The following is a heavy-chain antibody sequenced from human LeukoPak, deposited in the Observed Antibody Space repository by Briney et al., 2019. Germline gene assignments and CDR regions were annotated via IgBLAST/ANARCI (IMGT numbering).Heavy chain of an antibody. CDR2: ISSSSSYI. J-gene: IGHJ3*02. CDR3: ARERVTYYDSSYAFDI. V-gene: IGHV3-21*04. D-gene: IGHD3-22*01. CDR1: GFTFSSYS. Sequence: GGSLRLSCAASGFTFSSYSMNWVRQAPGKGLEWVSSISSSSSYIYYADSVKGRFTISRDNAKNSLYLQMNSLRAEDTAVYYCARERVTYYDSSYAFDIWGQGTMVTVSS.